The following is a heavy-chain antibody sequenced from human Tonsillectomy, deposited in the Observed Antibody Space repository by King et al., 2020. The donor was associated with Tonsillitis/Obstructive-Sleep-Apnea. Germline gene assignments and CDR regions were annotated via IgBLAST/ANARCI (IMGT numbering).Heavy chain of an antibody. J-gene: IGHJ6*03. Sequence: VQLVESEGGLVQPGRSLRLSCAASGFTSDDYAMHWVRQAPGKGLEWVSGITLKSGNIGYADSVKGRFTISRDNAKNSLYLQMNSLRAEDTALYYCAKDIRSTDYYYHMDVWGKGTPVTVSS. CDR3: AKDIRSTDYYYHMDV. CDR2: ITLKSGNI. V-gene: IGHV3-9*02. D-gene: IGHD2-2*01. CDR1: GFTSDDYA.